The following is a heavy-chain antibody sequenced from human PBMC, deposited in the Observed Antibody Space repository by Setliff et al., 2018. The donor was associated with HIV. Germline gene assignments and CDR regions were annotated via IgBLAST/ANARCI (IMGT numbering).Heavy chain of an antibody. CDR3: ATDPGYSSTWYSESFQH. Sequence: GASVKVSCKISGYTLTELSIHWVRQAPGKGLEWMANFDPEDGETFYAQKFQGRLTMTEDTSTDTAYMELSSLGSDDTAMYYCATDPGYSSTWYSESFQHWGQGTVVTVSS. D-gene: IGHD6-13*01. J-gene: IGHJ1*01. CDR2: FDPEDGET. V-gene: IGHV1-24*01. CDR1: GYTLTELS.